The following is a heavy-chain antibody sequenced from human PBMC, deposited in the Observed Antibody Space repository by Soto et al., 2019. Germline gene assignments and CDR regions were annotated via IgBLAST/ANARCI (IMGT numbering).Heavy chain of an antibody. CDR1: GFTFSSYA. Sequence: EVQLLESGGGLAQPGGSLRLSCAASGFTFSSYAMSWVRQAPGKGLEWVSSISGSGGSIYYADSVQGRVTISRDSSKTTLKLQMNSLRVEDTAVYYCEKSRSSGFSMVRGVDGFDTWGQGAMVTVSS. CDR3: EKSRSSGFSMVRGVDGFDT. V-gene: IGHV3-23*01. CDR2: ISGSGGSI. J-gene: IGHJ3*02. D-gene: IGHD3-10*01.